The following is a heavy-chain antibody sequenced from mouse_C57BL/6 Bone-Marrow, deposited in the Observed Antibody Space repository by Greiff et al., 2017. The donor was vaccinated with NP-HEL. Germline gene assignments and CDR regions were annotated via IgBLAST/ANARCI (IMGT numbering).Heavy chain of an antibody. J-gene: IGHJ2*01. V-gene: IGHV5-12*01. CDR2: ISNGGGST. CDR1: GFTFSDYY. CDR3: ARHDY. Sequence: EVKLVESGGGLVQPGGSLKLSCAASGFTFSDYYMYWVRQTPEKRLEWVAYISNGGGSTYYPDTVKGRFTISRDTAKNTLYLQMSRLKSEDTAMYYCARHDYWGQGTTLTVSS.